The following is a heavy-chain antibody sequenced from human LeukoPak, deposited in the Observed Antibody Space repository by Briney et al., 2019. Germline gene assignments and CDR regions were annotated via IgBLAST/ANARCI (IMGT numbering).Heavy chain of an antibody. CDR1: GFTFSSYG. CDR3: AKADSSGYYYENWFDP. J-gene: IGHJ5*02. D-gene: IGHD3-22*01. Sequence: GGSLRLSCAASGFTFSSYGMHWVRQAPGKGLEWVAVISYDGSNKYYADSVKGRFTISRDNSKNTLYLQMNSLRAEDTAVYYCAKADSSGYYYENWFDPWGQGTLATVSS. CDR2: ISYDGSNK. V-gene: IGHV3-30*18.